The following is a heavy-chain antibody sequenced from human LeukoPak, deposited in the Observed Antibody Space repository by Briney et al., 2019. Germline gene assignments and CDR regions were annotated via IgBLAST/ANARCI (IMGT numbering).Heavy chain of an antibody. CDR1: GYTFTSYY. J-gene: IGHJ6*03. CDR3: ARGEYYDFWSGFRLYYYYMDV. CDR2: INPSGGST. V-gene: IGHV1-46*01. Sequence: ASVKVSCKASGYTFTSYYMHWVRQAPGQGLEWMGIINPSGGSTSYAQKFQGRVTMTRDMSTSTVYMELSSLRSEDTAVYYCARGEYYDFWSGFRLYYYYMDVWGKGTTVTVSS. D-gene: IGHD3-3*01.